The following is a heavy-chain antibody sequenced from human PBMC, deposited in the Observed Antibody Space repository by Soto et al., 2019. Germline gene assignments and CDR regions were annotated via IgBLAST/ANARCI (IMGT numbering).Heavy chain of an antibody. V-gene: IGHV3-30*18. D-gene: IGHD3-10*01. CDR1: GFTFSSYG. J-gene: IGHJ4*02. Sequence: PGGSLRLSCAASGFTFSSYGMHWVRQAPGKGLEWVAVISYDGSNKYYADSVKGRFTISRDNSKNTLYLQMNSLRAEDTAVYYCAKTPRSGSKIGYYFDYWGQGTLVTVSS. CDR3: AKTPRSGSKIGYYFDY. CDR2: ISYDGSNK.